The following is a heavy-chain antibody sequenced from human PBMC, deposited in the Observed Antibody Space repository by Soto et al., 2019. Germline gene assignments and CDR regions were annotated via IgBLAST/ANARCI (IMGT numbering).Heavy chain of an antibody. Sequence: SETLSLTCTVSGGSISSSSYYWGWIRQPPGKGLEWIGSIYYGGSTYYNPTLKGRVTISVDTPKNQFSLKLSSVTAADTAVDYCARVTVVTPVYYFDYWGQGTLVTVSS. D-gene: IGHD2-15*01. CDR3: ARVTVVTPVYYFDY. CDR1: GGSISSSSYY. CDR2: IYYGGST. V-gene: IGHV4-39*01. J-gene: IGHJ4*02.